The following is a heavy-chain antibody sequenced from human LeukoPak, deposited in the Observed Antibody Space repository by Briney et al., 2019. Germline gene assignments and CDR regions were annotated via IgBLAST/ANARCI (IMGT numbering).Heavy chain of an antibody. J-gene: IGHJ6*03. CDR3: AKSKQPYYYYYYMDV. Sequence: GGSLRLSCAASGFTFSSYAMHWVRQAPGKGLEWVAVISYDGSNKYYADSVKGRFTISRDNAKNSLYLQMNSLRAEDTALYYCAKSKQPYYYYYYMDVWGKGTTVTISS. D-gene: IGHD6-13*01. CDR2: ISYDGSNK. CDR1: GFTFSSYA. V-gene: IGHV3-30*04.